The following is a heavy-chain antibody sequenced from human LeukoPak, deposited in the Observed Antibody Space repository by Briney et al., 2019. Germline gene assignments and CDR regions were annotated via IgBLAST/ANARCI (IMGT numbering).Heavy chain of an antibody. D-gene: IGHD6-19*01. Sequence: PGRSLRLSCAAPGFTFSSYGMHWVRKAPGKGLEWVAVIGYDGSNKYYADSVKGRFTISRDNSKNTLYLQMNSLRAEDTAVYYCARGQNRDSSGWNEIFDYWGQGTLVTVSS. J-gene: IGHJ4*02. CDR1: GFTFSSYG. V-gene: IGHV3-33*01. CDR2: IGYDGSNK. CDR3: ARGQNRDSSGWNEIFDY.